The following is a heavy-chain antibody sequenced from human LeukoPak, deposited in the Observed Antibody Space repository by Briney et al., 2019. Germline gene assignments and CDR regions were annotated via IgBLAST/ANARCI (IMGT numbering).Heavy chain of an antibody. V-gene: IGHV3-30*02. CDR3: AKGDEWLAEYMNFDY. CDR1: RFTFSSCG. J-gene: IGHJ4*02. Sequence: PGGSLRLSCAASRFTFSSCGMHWVRQAPGKGLAWVAFIRYDGSNKYYADSVKGRFTISRDNSKNTLYLQMNSLRAEDTAVYYCAKGDEWLAEYMNFDYWGQGTLVTVSS. CDR2: IRYDGSNK. D-gene: IGHD6-19*01.